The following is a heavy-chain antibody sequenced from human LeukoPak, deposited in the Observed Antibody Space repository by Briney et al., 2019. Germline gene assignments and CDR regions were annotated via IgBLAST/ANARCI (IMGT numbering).Heavy chain of an antibody. CDR3: ARVGSVTNYGVVSYYFDY. J-gene: IGHJ4*02. V-gene: IGHV5-51*01. CDR1: GYSFDYYW. Sequence: GESLKISCKASGYSFDYYWIAWVRQMPGKGLEWMGIIYPDDSDSTYSPSFQGQVTISVDKSINTAYLQWSSLKASNTAIYYCARVGSVTNYGVVSYYFDYWGQGTLVTVSS. D-gene: IGHD3-3*01. CDR2: IYPDDSDS.